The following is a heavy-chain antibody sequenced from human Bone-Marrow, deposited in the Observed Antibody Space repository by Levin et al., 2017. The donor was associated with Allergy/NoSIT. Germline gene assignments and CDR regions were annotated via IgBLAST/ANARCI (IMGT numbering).Heavy chain of an antibody. V-gene: IGHV3-74*01. CDR1: GFTFSSYW. J-gene: IGHJ4*02. D-gene: IGHD5-12*01. Sequence: GGSLRLSCAASGFTFSSYWIHWVRQAPGRGLVWVSRINTDGSITTYADSVKGRLTISRDNAKNTLYLQMNSLRAEDTAVYYCVRDLRGYSGYDSVYWGQGTLVTVSS. CDR3: VRDLRGYSGYDSVY. CDR2: INTDGSIT.